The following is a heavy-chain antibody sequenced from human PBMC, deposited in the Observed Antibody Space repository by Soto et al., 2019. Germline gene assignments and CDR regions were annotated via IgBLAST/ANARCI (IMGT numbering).Heavy chain of an antibody. CDR2: ISATGGST. CDR1: GFTFNNYA. V-gene: IGHV3-23*01. CDR3: AKDRLAGNFDY. Sequence: EVQVLDSGGGLVQPGGSLRLSCAASGFTFNNYAMNWVRQAPGKGLEWVATISATGGSTYYADSVKGWFTISRDNSKNTLYLQMNGLRVEDTAVYYCAKDRLAGNFDYWGQGTQVTVSS. J-gene: IGHJ4*02.